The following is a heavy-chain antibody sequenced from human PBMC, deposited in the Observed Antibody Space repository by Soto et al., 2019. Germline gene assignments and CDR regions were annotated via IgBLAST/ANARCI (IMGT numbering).Heavy chain of an antibody. J-gene: IGHJ6*02. CDR2: ISSYGSNK. D-gene: IGHD5-12*01. V-gene: IGHV3-30*03. CDR3: ATEARGYSGYDKTYYYYYGMDV. CDR1: GFTFSSYG. Sequence: QVQLVESGGGVVQPERSLRLSCAASGFTFSSYGMHWVRQAPGKGLEWVAVISSYGSNKHYADSVKGRLTISRDDSKNTLYLQRNSLRAEDTAVYYCATEARGYSGYDKTYYYYYGMDVWGQGTTVTVSS.